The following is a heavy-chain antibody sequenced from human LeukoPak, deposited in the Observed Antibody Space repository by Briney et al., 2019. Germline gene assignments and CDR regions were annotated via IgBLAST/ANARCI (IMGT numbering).Heavy chain of an antibody. J-gene: IGHJ4*02. Sequence: ASVKVSCKASGYTFTLYGISWVRQAPGQGLEWMGWISAYNGNTNYAQKLQGRVSMTTDTSTSTAYMELRSLRSDDTAVYYCARSIAGNYPRDYWGQGTLVTVSS. CDR3: ARSIAGNYPRDY. CDR2: ISAYNGNT. D-gene: IGHD1-14*01. V-gene: IGHV1-18*01. CDR1: GYTFTLYG.